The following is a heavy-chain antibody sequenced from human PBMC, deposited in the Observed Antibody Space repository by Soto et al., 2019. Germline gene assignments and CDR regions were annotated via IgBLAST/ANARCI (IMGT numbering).Heavy chain of an antibody. Sequence: GASVKVSCKASGYTFTGYYMHWVRQAPGQGLEWMGWINPNSGGTNYAQKFQGWVTMTRETSISTAYMELSRLRSDDTAVYYCAREGSIDPYYYYGMDVWGQGTTVTVSS. CDR1: GYTFTGYY. D-gene: IGHD1-26*01. CDR2: INPNSGGT. V-gene: IGHV1-2*04. J-gene: IGHJ6*02. CDR3: AREGSIDPYYYYGMDV.